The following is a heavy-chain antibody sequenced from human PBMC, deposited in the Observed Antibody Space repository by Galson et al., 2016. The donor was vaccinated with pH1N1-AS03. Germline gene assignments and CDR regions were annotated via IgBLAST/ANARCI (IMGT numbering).Heavy chain of an antibody. CDR2: IGSSGSPL. CDR1: GLTFSGDY. J-gene: IGHJ3*01. V-gene: IGHV3-11*04. CDR3: ARRTAFDV. Sequence: LRLSCAVSGLTFSGDYMTWVRQPPGKGLEWVATIGSSGSPLFYSHSVRGRFTISRDNAKNSLYLQMNSLTVEDSAVYFCARRTAFDVWGQGTVVTVSS.